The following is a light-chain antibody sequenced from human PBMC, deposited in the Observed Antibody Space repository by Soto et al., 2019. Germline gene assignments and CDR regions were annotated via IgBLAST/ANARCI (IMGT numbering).Light chain of an antibody. CDR2: GVS. V-gene: IGKV3-20*01. CDR3: QQFDISPWT. CDR1: QTIDSSK. J-gene: IGKJ1*01. Sequence: EIVLTQSPGTLSLSPGERATLSCRASQTIDSSKLAWYQQKPGQAPRLLIYGVSSRATGIPARFSGRGSGTDFTLTISRLEPEDFSVYYCQQFDISPWTFGQGTKVDIK.